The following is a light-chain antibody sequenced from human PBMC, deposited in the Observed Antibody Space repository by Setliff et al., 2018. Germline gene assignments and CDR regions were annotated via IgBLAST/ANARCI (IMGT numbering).Light chain of an antibody. J-gene: IGLJ1*01. CDR1: SSDVGSYDF. V-gene: IGLV2-14*03. CDR3: SSYTSSSTYV. CDR2: DVS. Sequence: QSALTQPASVSGSPGQSITISCSGTSSDVGSYDFVSWYQQHAGKAPKLIIYDVSNRPSGVSNRFSGSKAGNTASLTISGPQADDEADYYCSSYTSSSTYVFGTGTKVTVL.